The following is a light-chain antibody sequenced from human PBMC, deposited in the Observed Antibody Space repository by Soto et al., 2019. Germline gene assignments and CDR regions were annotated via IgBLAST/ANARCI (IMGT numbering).Light chain of an antibody. CDR1: QSISSY. J-gene: IGKJ3*01. Sequence: DIQMTQSPSSLSASVGDRVTITCRASQSISSYLNWYQQKPGKAPNLLIYAASSLQSGVPSKFSGSGSGTDFTLTISSLQPEDFATYYCQQSYSSPFTFGPGTKVGIK. CDR3: QQSYSSPFT. V-gene: IGKV1-39*01. CDR2: AAS.